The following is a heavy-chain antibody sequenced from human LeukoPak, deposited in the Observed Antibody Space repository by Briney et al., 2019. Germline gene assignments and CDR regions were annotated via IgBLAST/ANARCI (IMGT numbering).Heavy chain of an antibody. D-gene: IGHD3-22*01. CDR3: ARAGYYYDSSGYYPGAFDI. J-gene: IGHJ3*02. Sequence: GGSLRLSCAASGFTFSDYYMSWVRQAPGKGLEWVSYITTSSSYTDYADSVKGRFTISRDNAKNSLYLQMNSLRAEDTAVYYCARAGYYYDSSGYYPGAFDIWGQGTMVTVSS. V-gene: IGHV3-11*06. CDR1: GFTFSDYY. CDR2: ITTSSSYT.